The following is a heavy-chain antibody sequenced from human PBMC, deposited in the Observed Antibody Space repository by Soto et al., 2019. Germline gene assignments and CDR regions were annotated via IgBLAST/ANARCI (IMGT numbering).Heavy chain of an antibody. CDR3: ARRGYKDSGYEDV. CDR2: IYYSGST. D-gene: IGHD5-12*01. V-gene: IGHV4-59*08. Sequence: SETLSLTCTVSGGSISSYYWSWIRQPPGKGLEWIGYIYYSGSTNYNPSLKSRVTISVDTSKNQFSLKLSSVTAADTAVYYCARRGYKDSGYEDVWGKGTTVTVSS. J-gene: IGHJ6*04. CDR1: GGSISSYY.